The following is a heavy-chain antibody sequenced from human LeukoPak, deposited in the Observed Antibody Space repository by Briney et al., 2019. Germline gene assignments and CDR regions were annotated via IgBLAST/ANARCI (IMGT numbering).Heavy chain of an antibody. V-gene: IGHV3-30*02. CDR3: AKDISKKSVLRLIQH. Sequence: PGRSLRLSCAASGFTFSSYAMHWVRQAPGKGLEWVAFIRYDGSNKYYADSVKGRFTISRDNSKNTLYLQMNSLRAEDTAVYYCAKDISKKSVLRLIQHWGQGTLVTVSS. CDR1: GFTFSSYA. J-gene: IGHJ1*01. D-gene: IGHD3-3*01. CDR2: IRYDGSNK.